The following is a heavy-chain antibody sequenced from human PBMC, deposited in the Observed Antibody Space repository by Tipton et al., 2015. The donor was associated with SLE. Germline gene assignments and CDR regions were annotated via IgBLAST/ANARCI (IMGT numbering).Heavy chain of an antibody. CDR2: INHSGST. Sequence: TMSLTCAVYGGSFSGYYWSWIRQPPGKGLEWIGEINHSGSTNYNPSLKSRVTISVDTSKNQFSLKLSSVTAADTAVYYCARLQQLAAFDIWGQGTMVTVSS. J-gene: IGHJ3*02. CDR3: ARLQQLAAFDI. CDR1: GGSFSGYY. D-gene: IGHD6-13*01. V-gene: IGHV4-34*01.